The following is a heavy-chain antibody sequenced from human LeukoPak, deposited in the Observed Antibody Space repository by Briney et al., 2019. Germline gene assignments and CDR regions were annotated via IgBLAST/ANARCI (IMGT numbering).Heavy chain of an antibody. CDR2: IYYSGST. CDR3: ARGRSRGLGIDY. Sequence: SETLSLTCTVSGGSISSGDYYWSWIRQPPGTGLEWIGYIYYSGSTYYNPSLKSRVTISVDTSKNQFSLKLSSVTAADTAVYYCARGRSRGLGIDYWGQGTLVTVSS. J-gene: IGHJ4*02. V-gene: IGHV4-30-4*01. D-gene: IGHD3-16*01. CDR1: GGSISSGDYY.